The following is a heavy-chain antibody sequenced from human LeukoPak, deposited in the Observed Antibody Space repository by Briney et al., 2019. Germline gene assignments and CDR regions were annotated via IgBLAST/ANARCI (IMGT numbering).Heavy chain of an antibody. V-gene: IGHV3-33*05. CDR2: MLYDGSGI. CDR3: ARDLASGNHPDGFDV. D-gene: IGHD1-14*01. J-gene: IGHJ3*01. CDR1: GFSFRLYG. Sequence: GGSLRLSCAASGFSFRLYGMHGVREAPGKGLEWVALMLYDGSGINYADSVKGRFSVSRDNSNYMFYLQMTSLRAEHSAVYYCARDLASGNHPDGFDVWAQGTLVTVSS.